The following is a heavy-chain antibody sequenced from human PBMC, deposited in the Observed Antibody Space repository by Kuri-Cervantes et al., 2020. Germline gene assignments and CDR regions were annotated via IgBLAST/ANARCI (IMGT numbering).Heavy chain of an antibody. CDR3: AREGQAGYYGSGSYNPPADY. Sequence: GESLKISCAASGFTFSSYGMHWVRRAPGKGLEWVAVISYDGSNKYYADSVKGRFTISRDNSKNTLYLQMNSLRAEDTAVYYCAREGQAGYYGSGSYNPPADYWGQGTLVTVSS. D-gene: IGHD3-10*01. CDR1: GFTFSSYG. V-gene: IGHV3-30*03. J-gene: IGHJ4*02. CDR2: ISYDGSNK.